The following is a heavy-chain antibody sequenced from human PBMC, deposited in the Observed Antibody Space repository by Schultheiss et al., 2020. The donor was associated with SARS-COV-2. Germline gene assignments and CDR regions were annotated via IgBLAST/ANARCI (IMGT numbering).Heavy chain of an antibody. J-gene: IGHJ4*02. CDR3: ARDYYGSGSYLH. CDR2: INPSGGST. D-gene: IGHD3-10*01. Sequence: ASVKVSCKASGYTFTSYGISWVRQAPGQGLEWMGIINPSGGSTSYAQKFQGRVTMTRDTSTSTVYMELSSLRSEDTAVYYCARDYYGSGSYLHWGQGTLVTVSS. CDR1: GYTFTSYG. V-gene: IGHV1-46*03.